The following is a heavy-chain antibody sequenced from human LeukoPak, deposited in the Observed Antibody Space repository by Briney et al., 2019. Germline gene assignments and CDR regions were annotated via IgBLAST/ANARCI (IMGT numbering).Heavy chain of an antibody. CDR2: IYTSGGT. CDR1: GASISSFY. Sequence: IPSETLSLTCTVSGASISSFYWSWIRQPAGKGLEWIGRIYTSGGTNYTPSLKSRVTMSIDTSKHQFSLTLSSVTAGDTAVYYCVTERSGSYDYWGQGILVT. J-gene: IGHJ4*01. V-gene: IGHV4-4*07. CDR3: VTERSGSYDY. D-gene: IGHD1-26*01.